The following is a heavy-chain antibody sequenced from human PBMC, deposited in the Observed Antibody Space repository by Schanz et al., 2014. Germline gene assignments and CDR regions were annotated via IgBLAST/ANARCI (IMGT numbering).Heavy chain of an antibody. CDR3: AKQIHYDILTVTRD. V-gene: IGHV3-23*01. Sequence: EVQLLESGGGLAQPGGSLRLSCAASGFTFSSYAMSWVRQAPGKGLEWVSALSGSGGSTYYAEAVKGRFTISRDNSKSTLYLQINSLRAEDTAVYDCAKQIHYDILTVTRDWGQGTLVTVSS. CDR1: GFTFSSYA. CDR2: LSGSGGST. J-gene: IGHJ4*02. D-gene: IGHD3-9*01.